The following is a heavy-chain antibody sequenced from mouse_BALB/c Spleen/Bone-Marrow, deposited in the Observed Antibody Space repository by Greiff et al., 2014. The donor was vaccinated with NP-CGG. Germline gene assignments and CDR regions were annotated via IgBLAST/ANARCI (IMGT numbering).Heavy chain of an antibody. CDR1: GFNIKDTY. CDR3: ASYVYGYYFDY. J-gene: IGHJ2*01. CDR2: IDPANGNT. Sequence: EVQLQQSGAELVKPGASVKLSCTASGFNIKDTYMHWVKQRPEQGLEWIGRIDPANGNTKYDPKFQGKASITADTSSNTAYLQLSSLTSEDTAVYYCASYVYGYYFDYWGLGTTLTVSS. D-gene: IGHD2-2*01. V-gene: IGHV14-3*02.